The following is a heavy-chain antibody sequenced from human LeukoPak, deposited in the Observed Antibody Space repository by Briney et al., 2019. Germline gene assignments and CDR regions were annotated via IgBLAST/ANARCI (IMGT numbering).Heavy chain of an antibody. CDR1: GFTFSSYA. D-gene: IGHD2-2*02. V-gene: IGHV3-30-3*01. J-gene: IGHJ4*02. CDR3: ARVFVSYCSSTSCYTADY. CDR2: TSYDGSNK. Sequence: PGRSLRLSCAASGFTFSSYAMHWVRQAPGKGLEWVAVTSYDGSNKYYADSVKGRFTISRDNSKNTLYLQMNSLRAEDTAVYYCARVFVSYCSSTSCYTADYWGQGTLVTVSS.